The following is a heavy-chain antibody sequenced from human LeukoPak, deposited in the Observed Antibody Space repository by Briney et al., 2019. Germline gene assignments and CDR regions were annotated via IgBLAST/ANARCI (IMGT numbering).Heavy chain of an antibody. D-gene: IGHD6-19*01. CDR1: GFTFSSYW. CDR3: ARRRSGYSSGSFDY. J-gene: IGHJ4*02. Sequence: GRSLRLSCAASGFTFSSYWMSWVRQAPGKGLEWVANIKQDGSEKYYVDSVKGRFTISRDNAKNSLYLQMNSLRAEDTAVYYCARRRSGYSSGSFDYWGQGTLVTVSS. V-gene: IGHV3-7*01. CDR2: IKQDGSEK.